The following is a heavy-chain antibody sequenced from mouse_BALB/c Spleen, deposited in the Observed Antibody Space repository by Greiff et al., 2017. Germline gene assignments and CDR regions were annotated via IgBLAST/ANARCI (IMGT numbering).Heavy chain of an antibody. CDR2: ILPGSGST. Sequence: LVESGAELMKPGASVKISCKATGYTFSSYWIEWVKQRPGHGLEWIGEILPGSGSTNYNEKFKGKATFTADTSSNTAYMQLSSLTSEDSAVYYCARGGNRDYYAMDYWGQGTSVTVSS. CDR1: GYTFSSYW. V-gene: IGHV1-9*01. CDR3: ARGGNRDYYAMDY. J-gene: IGHJ4*01. D-gene: IGHD2-1*01.